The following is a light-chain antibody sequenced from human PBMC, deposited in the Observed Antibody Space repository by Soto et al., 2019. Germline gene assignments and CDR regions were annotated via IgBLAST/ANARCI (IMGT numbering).Light chain of an antibody. CDR2: DAS. V-gene: IGKV3-11*01. J-gene: IGKJ4*01. CDR1: QSVSSY. CDR3: RQRADWPPLT. Sequence: EIVLTQSPATLSLSPGERATLSCRASQSVSSYLAWYQHKPGQAPRLLIYDASNRATGIPARFSGSGSGTDFTLTISSLEPEDFAVYYCRQRADWPPLTFGGGTKVEIK.